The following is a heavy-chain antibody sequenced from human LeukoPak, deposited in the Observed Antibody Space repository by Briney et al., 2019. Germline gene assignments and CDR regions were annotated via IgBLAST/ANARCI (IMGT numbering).Heavy chain of an antibody. D-gene: IGHD3-10*02. CDR1: GFTFSDYY. Sequence: GGSLRLSCAASGFTFSDYYMSWVRQAPGKGLEWVSHISSSGSTIYYADSVKGRFTISRDNAKNSLYLQMNSLRAEDTAVYYCARDVCSGSNYPLGGMDVWGQGTTVTVS. CDR2: ISSSGSTI. CDR3: ARDVCSGSNYPLGGMDV. J-gene: IGHJ6*02. V-gene: IGHV3-11*01.